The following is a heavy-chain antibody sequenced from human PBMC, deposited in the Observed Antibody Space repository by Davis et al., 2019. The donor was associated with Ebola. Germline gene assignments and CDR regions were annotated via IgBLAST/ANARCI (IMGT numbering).Heavy chain of an antibody. Sequence: GESLKISCKASGYNFNNYWIAWVRQLPGKGLEWMGVIYPSDSDIRYSPSFQGRVTISAEKSSNTAYLQWSSLKASDTAIYYCAKLGRSSDYYGRHFDWWGQGTRVTVSS. J-gene: IGHJ4*02. D-gene: IGHD3-22*01. CDR1: GYNFNNYW. CDR3: AKLGRSSDYYGRHFDW. CDR2: IYPSDSDI. V-gene: IGHV5-51*01.